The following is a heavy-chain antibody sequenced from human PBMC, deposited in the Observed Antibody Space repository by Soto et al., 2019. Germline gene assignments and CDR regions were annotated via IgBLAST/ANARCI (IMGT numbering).Heavy chain of an antibody. CDR2: IYYSGST. V-gene: IGHV4-61*01. J-gene: IGHJ6*02. CDR3: ARASPPAPVYSSSYYYYYGMDV. CDR1: GGSVSSGSYY. D-gene: IGHD6-6*01. Sequence: PSETLSLTCTVSGGSVSSGSYYWSWIRQPPGKGLEWIGYIYYSGSTNYNPSLKSRVTISVDTSKNQFSLKLSSVTAADTAVYYCARASPPAPVYSSSYYYYYGMDVWGQGTTVTV.